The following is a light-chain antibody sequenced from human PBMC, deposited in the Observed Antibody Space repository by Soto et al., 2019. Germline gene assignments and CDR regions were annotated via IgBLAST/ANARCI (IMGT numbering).Light chain of an antibody. Sequence: QPVLTQSSSASASLGSSVKLTCTLTSGHSSYIIAWHQQQPGKAPRYLMKLEGSGSYNKGSGVPDRFSGSSSGADRYLTISNLRSEDEADYYCETWDSNTRVFGGGTQLNV. CDR2: LEGSGSY. J-gene: IGLJ2*01. CDR1: SGHSSYI. CDR3: ETWDSNTRV. V-gene: IGLV4-60*03.